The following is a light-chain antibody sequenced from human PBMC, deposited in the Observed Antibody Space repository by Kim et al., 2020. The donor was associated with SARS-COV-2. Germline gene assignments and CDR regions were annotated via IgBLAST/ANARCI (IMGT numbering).Light chain of an antibody. CDR2: GAS. V-gene: IGKV3-20*01. CDR3: QQYATSLRT. J-gene: IGKJ1*01. Sequence: EIVLTQSPGTLSLSPGERATLSCRASQSVSSSYLAWYQQKPGQAPRLLIYGASSRAIGIPDRFSGSGSGTDFTLTISRLEPEDFAVYYCQQYATSLRTFGQGTKVDIK. CDR1: QSVSSSY.